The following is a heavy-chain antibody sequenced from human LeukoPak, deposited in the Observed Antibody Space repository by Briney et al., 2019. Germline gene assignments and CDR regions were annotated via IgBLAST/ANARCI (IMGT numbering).Heavy chain of an antibody. CDR3: AREMGDSKYYFDY. CDR1: GYTFTNYG. V-gene: IGHV1-18*01. CDR2: ISAYNGNP. Sequence: GASVKVSCTASGYTFTNYGISWVRHAPGQGLEWVGWISAYNGNPNYAQNLQGRVTVTTDTSTSTAYMELRSLRSEDTAVYYCAREMGDSKYYFDYWGQGTLVTVSS. D-gene: IGHD2-21*02. J-gene: IGHJ4*02.